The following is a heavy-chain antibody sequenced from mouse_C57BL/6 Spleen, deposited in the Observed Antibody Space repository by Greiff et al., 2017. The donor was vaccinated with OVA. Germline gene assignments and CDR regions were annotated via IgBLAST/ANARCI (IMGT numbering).Heavy chain of an antibody. J-gene: IGHJ4*01. CDR2: IYPRSGNT. CDR1: GYTFTSYG. D-gene: IGHD1-1*01. V-gene: IGHV1-81*01. CDR3: ARIYYGSSSDMDY. Sequence: VQLVESGAELARPGASVKLSCKASGYTFTSYGISWVKQRTGQGLEWIGEIYPRSGNTYYNEKFKGKATLTADKSSSTAYMELRSLTSEDSAVYFCARIYYGSSSDMDYWGQGTSVTVSS.